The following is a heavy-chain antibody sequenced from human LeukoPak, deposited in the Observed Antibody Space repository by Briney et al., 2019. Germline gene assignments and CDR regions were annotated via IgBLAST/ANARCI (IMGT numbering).Heavy chain of an antibody. V-gene: IGHV7-4-1*02. CDR1: GYTFTSYG. CDR3: ARELTLAAGALGPWFDP. D-gene: IGHD6-13*01. Sequence: ASVKVSCKASGYTFTSYGISWVRQAPGQGLEWMGWINTNTGNPTYAQGFTGRFVFSLDTSVSTAYLQISSLKAEDTAVYFCARELTLAAGALGPWFDPWGQGTLVTVSS. CDR2: INTNTGNP. J-gene: IGHJ5*02.